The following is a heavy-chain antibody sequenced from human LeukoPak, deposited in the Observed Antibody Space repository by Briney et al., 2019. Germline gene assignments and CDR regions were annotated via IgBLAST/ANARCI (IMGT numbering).Heavy chain of an antibody. J-gene: IGHJ4*02. CDR2: IKQDGSEK. Sequence: GGSLRLSCAASGFTFDDYTMHWVRQAPGKGLEWVANIKQDGSEKYYVDSVKGRFTISRDNAKNSLYLQMNSLRAEDTAVYYCARSPAYYDILTGYYSGSFDYWGQGTLVTVSS. V-gene: IGHV3-7*01. CDR1: GFTFDDYT. D-gene: IGHD3-9*01. CDR3: ARSPAYYDILTGYYSGSFDY.